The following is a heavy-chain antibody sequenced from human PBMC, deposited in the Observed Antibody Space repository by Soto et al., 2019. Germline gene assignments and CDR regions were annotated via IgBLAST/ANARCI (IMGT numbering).Heavy chain of an antibody. D-gene: IGHD3-10*01. Sequence: ASVKVSCKASGYAFTGYFVHWVRQAPGRGLEWMGWINPYSGDTNYAQKFQGRITMTLDTSITTAYLELSLLTSDDTAIYYCAREAGSGSYYPWNVWGQGTTVTVSS. CDR2: INPYSGDT. V-gene: IGHV1-2*02. CDR3: AREAGSGSYYPWNV. CDR1: GYAFTGYF. J-gene: IGHJ6*02.